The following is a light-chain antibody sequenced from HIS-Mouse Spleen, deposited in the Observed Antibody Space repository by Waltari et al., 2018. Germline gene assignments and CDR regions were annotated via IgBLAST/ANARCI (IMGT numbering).Light chain of an antibody. CDR2: DVS. V-gene: IGLV2-11*01. CDR3: CSYAGSYTGV. CDR1: SSDVGGYNY. Sequence: QSALTQPRSVSGSPGQSVTISCTGTSSDVGGYNYVSWYQQHPSKAPKLKIYDVSKRPAVVPDRFSGSKAGNTASLTISGLQAEDEADYYCCSYAGSYTGVFGTGTKVTVL. J-gene: IGLJ1*01.